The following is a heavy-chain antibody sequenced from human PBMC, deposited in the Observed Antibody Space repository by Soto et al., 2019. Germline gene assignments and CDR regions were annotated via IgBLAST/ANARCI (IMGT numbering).Heavy chain of an antibody. CDR1: GGSISIYY. J-gene: IGHJ6*02. CDR2: IYYSGST. CDR3: ARDGGAYYYYGMDV. Sequence: SETLSLTCTVSGGSISIYYWSWIRHPPGKGLEWIGYIYYSGSTNYNPSLKSRVTISVDTSKNQFSLKLSSVTAADTAVYYCARDGGAYYYYGMDVWGQGTTVTVS. V-gene: IGHV4-59*01. D-gene: IGHD3-16*01.